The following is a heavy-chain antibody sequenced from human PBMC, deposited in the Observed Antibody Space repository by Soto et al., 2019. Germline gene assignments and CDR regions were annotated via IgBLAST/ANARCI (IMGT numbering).Heavy chain of an antibody. CDR1: GFTFSSYA. V-gene: IGHV3-23*01. CDR2: ISGSGGST. Sequence: PGGSLRLSCAASGFTFSSYAMSWVRQAPGKGLEWVSAISGSGGSTYYADSVKGRFTISRDNSKNTLYLQMNSLRAEDTAVYYCAKDTRAEEGWPHYFDYWGQGTLVTVSS. CDR3: AKDTRAEEGWPHYFDY. D-gene: IGHD6-19*01. J-gene: IGHJ4*02.